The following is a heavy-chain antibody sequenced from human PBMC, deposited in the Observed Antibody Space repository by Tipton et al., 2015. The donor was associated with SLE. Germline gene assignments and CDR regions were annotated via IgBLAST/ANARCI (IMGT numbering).Heavy chain of an antibody. CDR2: IYYSGST. J-gene: IGHJ3*02. V-gene: IGHV4-30-4*08. CDR3: ARDPLYYYDSSGYRDAFDI. D-gene: IGHD3-22*01. CDR1: GGSISSGGYY. Sequence: TLSLTCTVSGGSISSGGYYWSWIRQHPGKGLEWIGYIYYSGSTYYNPSLKSRVTISVDTSKNQFSLKLSSVTAADTAVYYCARDPLYYYDSSGYRDAFDIWGQGTMVTVSS.